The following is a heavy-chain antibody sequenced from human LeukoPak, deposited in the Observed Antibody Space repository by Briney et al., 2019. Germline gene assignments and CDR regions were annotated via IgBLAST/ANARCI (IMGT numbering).Heavy chain of an antibody. J-gene: IGHJ4*02. V-gene: IGHV1-8*02. D-gene: IGHD3-16*02. CDR1: GYTFTSYD. CDR3: ATARVRLGELSLPEVRDD. Sequence: ASVKVSCKASGYTFTSYDINWVRQATGQGLEWMGWMNPNSGNTGYAQKFQGRITLTEDTSTDTAYMELRSLSSEDTAVYYCATARVRLGELSLPEVRDDWGQGTLISVSS. CDR2: MNPNSGNT.